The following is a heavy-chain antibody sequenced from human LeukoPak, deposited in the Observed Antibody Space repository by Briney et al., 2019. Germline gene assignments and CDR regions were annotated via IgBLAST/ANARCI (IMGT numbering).Heavy chain of an antibody. Sequence: GGSLRLSCAASGFTFSGSVMHWVRQASGKGLEWVGRIRSKANSYATAYAASVKGRFTISRDDSKNTAYLQMNSLKTEDTAVYYCTRQGYLTGTDAFDIWGQGTMVTVSS. CDR1: GFTFSGSV. CDR2: IRSKANSYAT. V-gene: IGHV3-73*01. D-gene: IGHD1-14*01. J-gene: IGHJ3*02. CDR3: TRQGYLTGTDAFDI.